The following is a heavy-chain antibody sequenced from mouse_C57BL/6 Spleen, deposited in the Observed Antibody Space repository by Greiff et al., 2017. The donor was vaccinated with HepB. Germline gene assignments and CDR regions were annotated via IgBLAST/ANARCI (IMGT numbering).Heavy chain of an antibody. CDR3: ARSSTGAYYFDY. Sequence: VQLQQSGPELVKPGASVKIPCKASGYTFTDYNMDWVKQSHGKSLEWIGDINPNNGGTIYNQKFKGKATLTVDKSSSTAYMELRSLTSEDTAVYYCARSSTGAYYFDYWGQGTTLTVSS. CDR1: GYTFTDYN. V-gene: IGHV1-18*01. CDR2: INPNNGGT. J-gene: IGHJ2*01. D-gene: IGHD4-1*02.